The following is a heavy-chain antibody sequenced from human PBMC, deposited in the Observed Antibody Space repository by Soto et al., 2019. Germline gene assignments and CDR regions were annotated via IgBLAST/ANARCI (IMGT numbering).Heavy chain of an antibody. V-gene: IGHV3-21*01. CDR1: GFTFSSYA. CDR3: ARDSGGGGYYYYYHMDV. J-gene: IGHJ6*03. CDR2: ISASSSYI. D-gene: IGHD2-15*01. Sequence: EVQLVESGGGLVKPGGSLRLSCAASGFTFSSYAMSWVRQAPGKGLEWVSSISASSSYIYYADSLEGRFTISRDNAKNSLYLQMDSRRAEDSAVYYCARDSGGGGYYYYYHMDVWGRGTTVTVSS.